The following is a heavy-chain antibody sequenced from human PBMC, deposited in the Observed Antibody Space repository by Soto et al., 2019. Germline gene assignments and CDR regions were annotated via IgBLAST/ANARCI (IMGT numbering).Heavy chain of an antibody. J-gene: IGHJ4*02. V-gene: IGHV1-69*13. CDR1: GGTFSSYA. CDR3: ARFPRERYFDWPREG. D-gene: IGHD3-9*01. CDR2: IIPIFGTA. Sequence: PSVKVSCKASGGTFSSYAISWVRQAPGQGLEWMGGIIPIFGTANYAQKFQGRVTITADESTSTAYMELSSLRSEDTAVYYCARFPRERYFDWPREGWGQGTLVTVSS.